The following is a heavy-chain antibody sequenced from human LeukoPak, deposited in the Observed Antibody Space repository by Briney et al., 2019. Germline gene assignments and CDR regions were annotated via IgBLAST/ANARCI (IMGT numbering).Heavy chain of an antibody. Sequence: GESLKISCKGSGYSFTSYWIGWVRQMPGKGLEWMGIIYPGDSDTRYSPSFQGQVTISADKSISTAYLQWSSLKASDTAVYYCARHSGYDYGYYYYMDVWGKGTTVTVSS. D-gene: IGHD5-12*01. CDR1: GYSFTSYW. V-gene: IGHV5-51*01. CDR3: ARHSGYDYGYYYYMDV. CDR2: IYPGDSDT. J-gene: IGHJ6*03.